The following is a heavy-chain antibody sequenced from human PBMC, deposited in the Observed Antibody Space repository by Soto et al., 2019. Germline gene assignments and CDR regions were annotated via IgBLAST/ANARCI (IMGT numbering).Heavy chain of an antibody. CDR1: GFTFSSYA. V-gene: IGHV3-30-3*01. CDR3: AREQRSGPTGPYFDY. D-gene: IGHD5-12*01. CDR2: ISYDGSNK. J-gene: IGHJ4*02. Sequence: PGGSLRLSCAASGFTFSSYAMHWVRQAPGKGLEWVAVISYDGSNKYYADSVKGRFTISRDNSKNTLYLQMNSLRAEDTAVYYCAREQRSGPTGPYFDYWGQGTLVTVSS.